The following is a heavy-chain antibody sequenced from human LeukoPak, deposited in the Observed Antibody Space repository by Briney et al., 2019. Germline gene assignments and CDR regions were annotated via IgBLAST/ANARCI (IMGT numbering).Heavy chain of an antibody. Sequence: GGSLRLSCAASGFTFSNYAMNWVRQAPGKGLEWVSTITSGENTYYADSVKGRFTISRDNSKNTLYLQMNSLRAEDTAVYYCAKDRVGATHDYWGQGTLVTVSS. CDR3: AKDRVGATHDY. CDR2: ITSGENT. J-gene: IGHJ4*02. D-gene: IGHD1-26*01. V-gene: IGHV3-23*01. CDR1: GFTFSNYA.